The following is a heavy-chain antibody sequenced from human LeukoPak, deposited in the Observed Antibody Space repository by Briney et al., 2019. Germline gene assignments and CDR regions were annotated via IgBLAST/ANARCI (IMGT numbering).Heavy chain of an antibody. Sequence: GASVKVSCKPSGYDFSIYTLNWVRQVPGQGPEWMGWMNTNTGKATYAQDFRGRFVLSFDSSVSTAYLEITSLKAADTAVYYCARGGWYEGFDYWGQGTLVTVSS. V-gene: IGHV7-4-1*02. CDR2: MNTNTGKA. CDR1: GYDFSIYT. J-gene: IGHJ4*02. CDR3: ARGGWYEGFDY. D-gene: IGHD6-19*01.